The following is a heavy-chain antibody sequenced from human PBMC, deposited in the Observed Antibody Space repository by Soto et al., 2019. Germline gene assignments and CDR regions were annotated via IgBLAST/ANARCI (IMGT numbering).Heavy chain of an antibody. V-gene: IGHV3-9*01. Sequence: GGSLRLSCAASGFTFDDYAMYWVRQAPGKGLEWVSGISWNSGYKRYADSVKGRCAISRDNAKNYLYLEMHSLRPDDTAVYYCTTVIPKVNWELGPWGQGTLVTVSS. D-gene: IGHD1-26*01. J-gene: IGHJ5*02. CDR3: TTVIPKVNWELGP. CDR2: ISWNSGYK. CDR1: GFTFDDYA.